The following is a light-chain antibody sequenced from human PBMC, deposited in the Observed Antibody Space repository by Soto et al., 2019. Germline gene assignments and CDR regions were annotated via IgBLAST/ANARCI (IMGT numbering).Light chain of an antibody. CDR3: QHRSHWPPT. J-gene: IGKJ3*01. V-gene: IGKV3-11*01. CDR1: QSVSSY. Sequence: EIVLTQSPATLSLSPGERATLSCRASQSVSSYLAWYQQKPGQAPRLLIYDASNRATGIPARFSGSGSGTDFTLTISSLEPEDFAVYYCQHRSHWPPTFGPVTKVDIK. CDR2: DAS.